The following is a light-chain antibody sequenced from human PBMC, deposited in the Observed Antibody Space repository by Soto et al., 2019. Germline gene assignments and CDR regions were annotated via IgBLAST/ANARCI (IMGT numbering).Light chain of an antibody. CDR2: GAS. CDR3: QQYGRSPTT. V-gene: IGKV3-20*01. J-gene: IGKJ2*01. CDR1: QSVSSY. Sequence: EIVLTQSPGTLSLSPGERATLSCRASQSVSSYLAWYQQKPGQAPRLLIHGASSRATGIADRFSGSGSGTDFTLTITRLEPEDFAVYYCQQYGRSPTTFGQGTKLEI.